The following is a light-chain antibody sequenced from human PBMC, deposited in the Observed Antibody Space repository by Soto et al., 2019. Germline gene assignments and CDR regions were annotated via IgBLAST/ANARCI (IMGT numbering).Light chain of an antibody. CDR2: GAS. J-gene: IGKJ1*01. CDR1: QSVSSSY. V-gene: IGKV3-20*01. CDR3: QQYETFSGT. Sequence: ALPQSPGTLSSSPEDRATLSCRASQSVSSSYLAWYQQKPGQAPRLLINGASSRATGIPDRFSGSGSGTDFTLTIASLQPEDFATYYCQQYETFSGTFGPGTKVDIK.